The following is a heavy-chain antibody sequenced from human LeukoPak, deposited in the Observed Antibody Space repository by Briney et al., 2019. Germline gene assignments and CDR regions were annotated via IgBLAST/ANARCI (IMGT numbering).Heavy chain of an antibody. V-gene: IGHV4-39*01. CDR3: ARGAREQQLYDY. D-gene: IGHD6-13*01. CDR1: GGSISSSSYY. J-gene: IGHJ4*02. CDR2: IYYSGST. Sequence: SETLSLTCTVSGGSISSSSYYWGWIRQPPGKGLEWIGSIYYSGSTYYNPSLKSRVTISVDTSKNQFSLKLSSVTAADTAVYYCARGAREQQLYDYWGQGTLVTVSS.